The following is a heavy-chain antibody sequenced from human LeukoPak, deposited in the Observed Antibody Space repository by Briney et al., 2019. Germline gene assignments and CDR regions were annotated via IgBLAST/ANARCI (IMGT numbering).Heavy chain of an antibody. Sequence: SETLSLTCTVSGGSITSSFSSWGWIRQSPGKGLEWIGSVYYTGKTYYNPSLKSRVTISVDTSKRQFSLKLSSVTAADTAVYYCARHLSRSALFDYWGQGTLVTVSS. V-gene: IGHV4-39*01. J-gene: IGHJ4*02. CDR1: GGSITSSFSS. CDR2: VYYTGKT. CDR3: ARHLSRSALFDY. D-gene: IGHD3-9*01.